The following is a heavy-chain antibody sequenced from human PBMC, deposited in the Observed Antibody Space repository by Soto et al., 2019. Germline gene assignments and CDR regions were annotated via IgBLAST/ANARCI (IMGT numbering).Heavy chain of an antibody. J-gene: IGHJ4*02. D-gene: IGHD3-3*01. CDR3: ARQHNDLWSDSPDFDY. CDR2: ITAYNGKT. Sequence: QVQLVQSGGEVKKPGASVKVSCKASGYTFSNYSVSWVRQAPGQGLEWMGWITAYNGKTNYAHNFEGRVAMTIDTSTSTAYMELRSLRSDDTAVYYCARQHNDLWSDSPDFDYWGQGTLVTVSA. V-gene: IGHV1-18*04. CDR1: GYTFSNYS.